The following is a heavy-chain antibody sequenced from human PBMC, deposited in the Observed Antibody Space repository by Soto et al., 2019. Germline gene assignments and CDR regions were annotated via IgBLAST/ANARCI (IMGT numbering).Heavy chain of an antibody. Sequence: QLQLQESGPGLVKPSETLSLTCTVSGGSISSSSYYWAWIRQPPGKGLEWIGSIYYSGRPYYNPSLRSRVTISVDTSKNQFSLKLSSVTAADTAVYYCARQTYSGEKPSGLDVWGQGTTVTVSS. CDR3: ARQTYSGEKPSGLDV. CDR1: GGSISSSSYY. V-gene: IGHV4-39*01. CDR2: IYYSGRP. D-gene: IGHD2-21*01. J-gene: IGHJ6*02.